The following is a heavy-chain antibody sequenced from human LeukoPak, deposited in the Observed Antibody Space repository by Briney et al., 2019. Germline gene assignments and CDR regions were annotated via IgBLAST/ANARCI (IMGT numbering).Heavy chain of an antibody. CDR1: GFTFRTYW. Sequence: GGSLRLFCAVSGFTFRTYWMRWVGQAPGKGLEGVANIQDDGSEKYYLDSVKGRFTVSRDNAKHLLYLQIDSLRADDTAVYYCARDNSVEDTAWWFDPWGQGTLVTVSS. J-gene: IGHJ5*02. V-gene: IGHV3-7*01. CDR2: IQDDGSEK. D-gene: IGHD4-23*01. CDR3: ARDNSVEDTAWWFDP.